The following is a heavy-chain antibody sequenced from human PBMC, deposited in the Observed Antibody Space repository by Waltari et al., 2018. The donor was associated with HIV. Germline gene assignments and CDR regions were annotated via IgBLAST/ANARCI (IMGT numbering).Heavy chain of an antibody. CDR2: ISSDGSTT. V-gene: IGHV3-74*01. CDR1: GFTFRSYW. Sequence: EVQLVESGGGLVQPGGSLRLSCAASGFTFRSYWMHWVRQAPGKGLLWVSCISSDGSTTNYADSVKGRLTISRDNAKNTLYLQMNSLRADDTAVYYCARENTMTYYDALDIWGQGTMVTASS. CDR3: ARENTMTYYDALDI. J-gene: IGHJ3*02. D-gene: IGHD4-17*01.